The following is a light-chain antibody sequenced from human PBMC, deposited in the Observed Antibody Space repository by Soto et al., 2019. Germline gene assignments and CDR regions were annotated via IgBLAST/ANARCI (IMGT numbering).Light chain of an antibody. CDR1: QSVSSY. J-gene: IGKJ3*01. CDR2: DAS. CDR3: WGFT. Sequence: EILLTQSPATLSLSPGERATLSCRASQSVSSYLAWYQQKPGQAPRLLIYDASNRATGIPARFSGSGSGTDFTLTISSLEPEDFAVYYCWGFTFGPGT. V-gene: IGKV3-11*01.